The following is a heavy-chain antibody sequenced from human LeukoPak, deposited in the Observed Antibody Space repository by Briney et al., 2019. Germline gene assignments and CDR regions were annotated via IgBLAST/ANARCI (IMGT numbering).Heavy chain of an antibody. J-gene: IGHJ6*02. V-gene: IGHV1-8*01. Sequence: ASVKVSCRASGYTFTSYDINWVRQATGQGLEWMGWMNPNSGNTGYAQKFQGRVTMTRNTSISTAYMELSSLRSEDTAVYYCARFRAYGSEPYGMDVWGQGTTVTVSS. CDR3: ARFRAYGSEPYGMDV. D-gene: IGHD3-10*01. CDR2: MNPNSGNT. CDR1: GYTFTSYD.